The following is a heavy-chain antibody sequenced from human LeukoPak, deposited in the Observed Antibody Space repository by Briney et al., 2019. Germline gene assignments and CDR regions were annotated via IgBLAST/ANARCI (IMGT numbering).Heavy chain of an antibody. V-gene: IGHV4-30-4*01. Sequence: SETLSLTCTVSGDSISSGDYYWSWIRQPPGKGLEWIGYIYYSGSTYYNPSLKSRVTISVDTSKNQFSLKLSSVTAADTAVYYCARDHSGSYYYWYFDLWGRGTLVTVSS. J-gene: IGHJ2*01. CDR2: IYYSGST. CDR1: GDSISSGDYY. D-gene: IGHD1-26*01. CDR3: ARDHSGSYYYWYFDL.